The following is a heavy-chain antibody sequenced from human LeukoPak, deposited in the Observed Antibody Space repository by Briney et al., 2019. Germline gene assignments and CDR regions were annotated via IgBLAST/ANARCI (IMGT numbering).Heavy chain of an antibody. CDR1: GFTFSNAW. CDR2: IKSKTDGGTT. J-gene: IGHJ4*02. V-gene: IGHV3-15*01. Sequence: PGGSLRLSCAASGFTFSNAWMSWVRQAPGKGLEWVGRIKSKTDGGTTDYAAPVKGRLTISRDDSKNTLYLQMNSLKTEDTAVYYCTTKRLRSPFDYWGQGTLVTVSS. D-gene: IGHD4-17*01. CDR3: TTKRLRSPFDY.